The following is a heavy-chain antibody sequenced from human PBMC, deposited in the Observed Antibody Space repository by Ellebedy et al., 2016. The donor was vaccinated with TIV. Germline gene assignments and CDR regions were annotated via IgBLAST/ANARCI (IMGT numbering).Heavy chain of an antibody. CDR1: GFNFGGHA. Sequence: GESLKISCAASGFNFGGHAMKWVRQAPGKGLEWVSSIGSSAYTTHYADSVKGRFTISRDNSRNTLYLQMNSLRGEETAVSLGAKDVRDTTGWGGALDIWGQGAMVTVSS. CDR3: AKDVRDTTGWGGALDI. V-gene: IGHV3-23*01. CDR2: IGSSAYTT. D-gene: IGHD1-26*01. J-gene: IGHJ3*02.